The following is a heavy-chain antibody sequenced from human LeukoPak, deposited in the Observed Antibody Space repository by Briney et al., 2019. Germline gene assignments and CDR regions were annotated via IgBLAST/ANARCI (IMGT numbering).Heavy chain of an antibody. CDR3: AKDPIAVAGNNYYRMDV. J-gene: IGHJ6*02. Sequence: AGGSLRLSCAASGFTFSSYAMYWVRQAPGKGLEWVAVISSDGTNKYYADSVKGRFTISRDNSKNTLYLQMNSLRAEDTAVYYCAKDPIAVAGNNYYRMDVWGQGTTVSVSS. CDR1: GFTFSSYA. D-gene: IGHD6-19*01. CDR2: ISSDGTNK. V-gene: IGHV3-30*18.